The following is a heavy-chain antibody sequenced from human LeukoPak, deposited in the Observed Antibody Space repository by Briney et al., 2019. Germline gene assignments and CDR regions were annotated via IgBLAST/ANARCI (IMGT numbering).Heavy chain of an antibody. CDR1: GFSFSTYW. CDR3: AKDLVGTPPGY. J-gene: IGHJ4*02. CDR2: IKQDGSEK. Sequence: GGSLRLSCAASGFSFSTYWMSWVRQAPGKGLEWVGNIKQDGSEKYYVDSVEGRFTISRDNARNSLYLQMNSLRAEDTAVYYCAKDLVGTPPGYWGQGTLVTVSS. D-gene: IGHD4-23*01. V-gene: IGHV3-7*03.